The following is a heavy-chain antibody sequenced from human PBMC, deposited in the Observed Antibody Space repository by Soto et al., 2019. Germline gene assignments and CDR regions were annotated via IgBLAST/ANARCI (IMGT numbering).Heavy chain of an antibody. Sequence: ASVKVSCKASGYTFTSYDINWVRQATGQGLEWMGWMNPNSGNTGYAQKFQGRVTITRNTSISTAYMELSSLRSEDTAVYYCARDRVDDILTASGLKNYYYGMDVWGQGTTVTVSS. CDR1: GYTFTSYD. V-gene: IGHV1-8*01. CDR2: MNPNSGNT. J-gene: IGHJ6*02. D-gene: IGHD3-9*01. CDR3: ARDRVDDILTASGLKNYYYGMDV.